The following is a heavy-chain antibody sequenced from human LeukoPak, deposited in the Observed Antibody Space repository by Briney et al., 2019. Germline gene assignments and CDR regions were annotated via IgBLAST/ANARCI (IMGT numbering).Heavy chain of an antibody. Sequence: GGSLRLSCAASGFTFSSCSVNWARQAPGKGLEWVSYISGSSSSIKYADSVKGRFTISRDNAKNSLYLQMNSLRAEDTAVYYCARDYDRSGYYIDLDYWGQGTLVTVSS. D-gene: IGHD3-22*01. CDR3: ARDYDRSGYYIDLDY. CDR2: ISGSSSSI. V-gene: IGHV3-48*04. CDR1: GFTFSSCS. J-gene: IGHJ4*02.